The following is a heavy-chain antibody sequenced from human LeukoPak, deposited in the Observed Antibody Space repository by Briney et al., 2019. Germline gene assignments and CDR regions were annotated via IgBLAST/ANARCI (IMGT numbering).Heavy chain of an antibody. D-gene: IGHD6-19*01. CDR3: ARENAGYSSGFDY. J-gene: IGHJ4*02. Sequence: GASVKVSCKASGYTFTGYYMRWVRQAPGQGLEWMGWINPNSGGTNYAQKFQGRVTMTRDTSISTAYMELSRLRSDDTAVYYCARENAGYSSGFDYWGQGTLVTVSS. CDR1: GYTFTGYY. V-gene: IGHV1-2*02. CDR2: INPNSGGT.